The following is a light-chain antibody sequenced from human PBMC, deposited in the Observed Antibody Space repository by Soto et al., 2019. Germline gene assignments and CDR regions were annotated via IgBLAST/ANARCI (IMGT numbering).Light chain of an antibody. CDR3: MQPLQTPWT. CDR1: QSLLHSNGYNY. J-gene: IGKJ1*01. V-gene: IGKV2-28*01. Sequence: DIVMTQSPLSLPVTPGEPASISCRSSQSLLHSNGYNYLDWYLQRPGQSPQLLIFLGSNRASGVPDRFSGSGSGTDFTLEISRVEAEDVGVYYCMQPLQTPWTFGQGTKVDIK. CDR2: LGS.